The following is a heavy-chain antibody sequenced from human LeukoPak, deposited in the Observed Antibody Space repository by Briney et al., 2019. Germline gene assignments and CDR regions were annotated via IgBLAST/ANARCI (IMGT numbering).Heavy chain of an antibody. J-gene: IGHJ6*03. D-gene: IGHD2-2*01. V-gene: IGHV4-34*01. Sequence: SETLSLTCAVYGGSFSGYYWSWIRQPPGKGLEWIGEINHSGSTNYNPSLKSRVTISVDTSKNQFSLKLSSVTAADTAVYYCARLRGHMRSSTRYYYYYYMDVWGKGTTVTISS. CDR1: GGSFSGYY. CDR3: ARLRGHMRSSTRYYYYYYMDV. CDR2: INHSGST.